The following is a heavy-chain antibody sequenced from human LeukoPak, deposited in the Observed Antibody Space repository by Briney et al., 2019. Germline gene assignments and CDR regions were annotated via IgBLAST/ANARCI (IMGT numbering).Heavy chain of an antibody. Sequence: GASVKVSCKASGGTFSSYAISWVQQAPGQGLEWMGGIIPIFGTANYAQKFQGRGTITADKSTSTAYMELSSLRSEDTAVYYCAREFHGYNLHYYYYYYMDVWGKGTTVTVSS. CDR3: AREFHGYNLHYYYYYYMDV. CDR2: IIPIFGTA. V-gene: IGHV1-69*06. J-gene: IGHJ6*03. D-gene: IGHD5-24*01. CDR1: GGTFSSYA.